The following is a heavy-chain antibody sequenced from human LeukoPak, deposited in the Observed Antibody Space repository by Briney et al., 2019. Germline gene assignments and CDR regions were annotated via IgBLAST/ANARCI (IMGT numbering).Heavy chain of an antibody. CDR1: GFTFNSYI. Sequence: GGSLRLSCTAAGFTFNSYIMSWVRQAPGKGLEWVSTISGNGGYTYYADSVKGRFTISRDNSKNTLYLQMNSLRVEDTAVYYCAAHRRANYRPYYFDYWGQGTLVTVSS. D-gene: IGHD3-16*02. V-gene: IGHV3-23*01. J-gene: IGHJ4*02. CDR2: ISGNGGYT. CDR3: AAHRRANYRPYYFDY.